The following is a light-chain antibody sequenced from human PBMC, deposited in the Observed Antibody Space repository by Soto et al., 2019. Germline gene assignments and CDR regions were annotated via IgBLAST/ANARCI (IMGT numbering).Light chain of an antibody. J-gene: IGKJ4*02. CDR1: QVIGIY. CDR3: QQRVSYPQ. V-gene: IGKV1-9*01. Sequence: DIQLTQSPSFLSASIGDRVTITCRASQVIGIYLAWYQQKPGKAPNLLISAASTLQTGVPSRFSGSGSGTEFTLTISSLQPEDFANYYCQQRVSYPQFGGGTKVDIK. CDR2: AAS.